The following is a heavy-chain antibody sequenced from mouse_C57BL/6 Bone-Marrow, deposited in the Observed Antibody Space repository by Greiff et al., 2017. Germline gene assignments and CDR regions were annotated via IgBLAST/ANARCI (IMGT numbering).Heavy chain of an antibody. J-gene: IGHJ2*01. D-gene: IGHD2-1*01. V-gene: IGHV1-81*01. CDR3: ARIYYGNYEGLDY. CDR2: IYPRSGNT. Sequence: QVQLKESGAELARPGASVKLSCKASGYTFTSYGISWVKQRTGQGLEWIGEIYPRSGNTYYNEKFKGKATLTADQSSSTAYMELRSLTSEDSAVYFCARIYYGNYEGLDYWGQGTTLTVSS. CDR1: GYTFTSYG.